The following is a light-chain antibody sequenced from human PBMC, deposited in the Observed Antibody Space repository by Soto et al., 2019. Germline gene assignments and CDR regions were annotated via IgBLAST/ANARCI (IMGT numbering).Light chain of an antibody. J-gene: IGKJ1*01. CDR1: ETIGNY. Sequence: DIQMTQAPSSLPASVGDRVSITCRASETIGNYLNWYQQRPGKAPNLLISAASTLQSGVPSRFSGSGSGTDFTLTITSLQPEDFAIYYCQQSYNTPRTFGQGTKVEI. V-gene: IGKV1-39*01. CDR2: AAS. CDR3: QQSYNTPRT.